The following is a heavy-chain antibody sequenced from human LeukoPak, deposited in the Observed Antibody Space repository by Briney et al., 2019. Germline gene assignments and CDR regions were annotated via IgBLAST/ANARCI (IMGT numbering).Heavy chain of an antibody. CDR3: ARDHPGVGGFDY. CDR2: INPSGGST. V-gene: IGHV1-46*01. D-gene: IGHD3-16*01. Sequence: GASVKVSCKASGYTFTSYYMHWVRQAPGQGLEWMGIINPSGGSTSYAQKFQGRVTTTRDTSTSTVYMELSSLRSEDTAVYYCARDHPGVGGFDYWGQGTLVTVSS. J-gene: IGHJ4*02. CDR1: GYTFTSYY.